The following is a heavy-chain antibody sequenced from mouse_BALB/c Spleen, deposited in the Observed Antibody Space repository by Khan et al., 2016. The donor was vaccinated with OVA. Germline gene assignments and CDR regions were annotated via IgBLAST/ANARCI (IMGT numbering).Heavy chain of an antibody. CDR2: IWSDGST. D-gene: IGHD2-10*01. V-gene: IGHV2-6-1*01. Sequence: QVHLKESGPGLVAPSQSLSITCTISGFSLTNYGVHWVRQPPGKGLEWLVVIWSDGSTTYNSALKSRLSISKDNSKSQVFLKMNSLQTDDTAMYYCARQPYYHYYVMDYWGQGTSVTVSS. CDR3: ARQPYYHYYVMDY. CDR1: GFSLTNYG. J-gene: IGHJ4*01.